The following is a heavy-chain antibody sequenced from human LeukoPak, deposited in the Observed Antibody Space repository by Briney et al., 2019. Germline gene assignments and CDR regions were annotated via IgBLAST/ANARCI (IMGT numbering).Heavy chain of an antibody. V-gene: IGHV3-21*01. CDR2: ISSSSSYI. CDR1: GFTFSSYE. CDR3: ARETYCSGGSCYKGNAFDI. D-gene: IGHD2-15*01. Sequence: GGSLRLSCAASGFTFSSYEMNWVRQAPGKGLEWVSSISSSSSYIYYADSVKGRFTISRDNAKNSLYLQMNSLRADDTAVYYCARETYCSGGSCYKGNAFDIWGQGTMVTVSS. J-gene: IGHJ3*02.